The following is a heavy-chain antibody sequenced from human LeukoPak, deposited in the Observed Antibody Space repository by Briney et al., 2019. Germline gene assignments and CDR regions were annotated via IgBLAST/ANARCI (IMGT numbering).Heavy chain of an antibody. CDR1: GYTFTSYG. J-gene: IGHJ5*02. CDR2: ISAYNGNT. D-gene: IGHD2-2*01. V-gene: IGHV1-18*04. Sequence: GASVKVSCKASGYTFTSYGISWVRQAPGQGLEWMGWISAYNGNTNYAQKLQGRVTMTTDTSTSTAYMELRSLRSDDTAVYYCARGDCSSTSCYFARWFDPWGQGTLVTVFS. CDR3: ARGDCSSTSCYFARWFDP.